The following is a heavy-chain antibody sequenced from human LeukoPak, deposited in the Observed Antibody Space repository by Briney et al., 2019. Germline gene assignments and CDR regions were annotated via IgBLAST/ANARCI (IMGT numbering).Heavy chain of an antibody. D-gene: IGHD1-26*01. CDR3: ARQQGGIVGATDAFDI. CDR2: IYHSGSA. CDR1: GYSISSGYY. Sequence: SETLSLTCAVSGYSISSGYYWGWIRQPPGKGLEWIGSIYHSGSAYYNPSLKSRVTISVDTSTNQFSLKLSSATVADTAVYYCARQQGGIVGATDAFDIWGQGTMVTVSS. J-gene: IGHJ3*02. V-gene: IGHV4-38-2*01.